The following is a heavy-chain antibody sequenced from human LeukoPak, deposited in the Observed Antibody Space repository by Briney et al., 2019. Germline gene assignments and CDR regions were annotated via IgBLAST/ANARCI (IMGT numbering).Heavy chain of an antibody. Sequence: GGSLRLSCAASGFPFSSYAMSWVRQAPGRGREGVSALSGSGGSTYYADSVKGRFTISRDNSKNTLYLQMNSLRAEDTAVYYCAKHLYYYDSSGYYDYWGQGTLVTVSS. J-gene: IGHJ4*02. V-gene: IGHV3-23*01. CDR1: GFPFSSYA. D-gene: IGHD3-22*01. CDR2: LSGSGGST. CDR3: AKHLYYYDSSGYYDY.